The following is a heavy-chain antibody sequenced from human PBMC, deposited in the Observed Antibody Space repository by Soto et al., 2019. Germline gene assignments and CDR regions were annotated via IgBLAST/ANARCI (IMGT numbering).Heavy chain of an antibody. V-gene: IGHV4-39*01. D-gene: IGHD3-16*01. CDR3: ARTQGGDSVLVASI. J-gene: IGHJ4*02. CDR1: GGSFSSSSYH. CDR2: ISYTGST. Sequence: QLQLQESGPGLVKPSETLSLTCIVSGGSFSSSSYHWGWIRQPPGKGLEWIGSISYTGSTYYNPSLTSRVTISVDTSNIQFSLKPSSVTAADTAVVYCARTQGGDSVLVASIWGQGTLVTVSS.